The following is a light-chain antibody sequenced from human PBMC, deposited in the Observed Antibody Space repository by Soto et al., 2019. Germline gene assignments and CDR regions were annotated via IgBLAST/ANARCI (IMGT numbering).Light chain of an antibody. Sequence: DIPMTQSPSSLSASVGDRVTITCRASEGISSYLAWYQQKPGKVPKLLIYAASTLQSGVPSRFSGGGSGTECTLTISSLQPEDVAAYYCQKYDSAPFPFGPGTKVDIK. J-gene: IGKJ3*01. CDR1: EGISSY. V-gene: IGKV1-27*01. CDR2: AAS. CDR3: QKYDSAPFP.